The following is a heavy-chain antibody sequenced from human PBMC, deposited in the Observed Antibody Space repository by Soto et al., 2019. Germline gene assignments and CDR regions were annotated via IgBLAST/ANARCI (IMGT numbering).Heavy chain of an antibody. CDR3: ARSYSGYDFDY. D-gene: IGHD5-12*01. CDR1: GDSVGSKSAA. Sequence: PSQTLSLTCAISGDSVGSKSAAWNWIRQSQSRGLEWLGRTYYRSKWHSDYAPSVKSRITVNPDTSKNQFSLKLSSVTAADTAVYYCARSYSGYDFDYCGQGTLVTVSS. J-gene: IGHJ4*02. V-gene: IGHV6-1*01. CDR2: TYYRSKWHS.